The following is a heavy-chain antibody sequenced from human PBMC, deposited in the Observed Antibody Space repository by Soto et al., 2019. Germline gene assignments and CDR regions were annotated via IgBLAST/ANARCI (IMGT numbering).Heavy chain of an antibody. CDR3: ARTAGELRYFDWLLNGYYFDY. CDR1: GYTFTSYG. J-gene: IGHJ4*02. Sequence: ASVKGSCKASGYTFTSYGVSWVRQAPGQGLEWMGWISAYNGNTNYAQKLQGRVTMTTDTSTSTAYMELRSLRSDDTAVYYCARTAGELRYFDWLLNGYYFDYWGQGTLVTVSS. V-gene: IGHV1-18*01. CDR2: ISAYNGNT. D-gene: IGHD3-9*01.